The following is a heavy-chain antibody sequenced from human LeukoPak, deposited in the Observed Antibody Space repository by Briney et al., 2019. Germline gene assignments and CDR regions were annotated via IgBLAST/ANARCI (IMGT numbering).Heavy chain of an antibody. V-gene: IGHV3-7*04. CDR2: IKEDGSEK. J-gene: IGHJ4*02. D-gene: IGHD5-18*01. Sequence: GGSLRLSSLVAASTFSSYWMSWVRQAPGKGLEWVANIKEDGSEKYYVDSVKGRFTISRDNAKNSLYLQMNSLRAEDTAVYYCARPGYSYGQSDYWGQGTLVTISS. CDR1: ASTFSSYW. CDR3: ARPGYSYGQSDY.